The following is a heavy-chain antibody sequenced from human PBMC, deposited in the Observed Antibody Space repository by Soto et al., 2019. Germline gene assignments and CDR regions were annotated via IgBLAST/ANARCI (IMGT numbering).Heavy chain of an antibody. J-gene: IGHJ6*02. CDR1: GYTFTSYA. D-gene: IGHD3-9*01. Sequence: ASVKVSCKASGYTFTSYAMHWVRQAPGQRLEWMGWINAGNGNTKCSQKFQGRVTITRDTSASTAYMELSSLRSEDTAVYYCASSGYDILTGYTYYYYYGMDVWGQGTTVTVSS. CDR3: ASSGYDILTGYTYYYYYGMDV. V-gene: IGHV1-3*01. CDR2: INAGNGNT.